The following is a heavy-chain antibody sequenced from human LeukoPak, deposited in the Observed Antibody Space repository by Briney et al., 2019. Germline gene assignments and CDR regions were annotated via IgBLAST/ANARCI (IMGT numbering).Heavy chain of an antibody. CDR2: INHSGST. Sequence: SETLSLTCAVYGGSFSGYYWSWIRQPPGKGLEWIGEINHSGSTNYNPSLKSRVTISVDGSKNQFSLKLSSVTAADTAVYYCARGDSSGYYPLYFDYWGQGTLVTVSS. V-gene: IGHV4-34*01. D-gene: IGHD3-22*01. CDR3: ARGDSSGYYPLYFDY. CDR1: GGSFSGYY. J-gene: IGHJ4*02.